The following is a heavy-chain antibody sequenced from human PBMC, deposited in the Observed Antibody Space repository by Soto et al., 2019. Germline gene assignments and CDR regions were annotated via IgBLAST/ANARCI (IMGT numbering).Heavy chain of an antibody. Sequence: EVQLLESGGVSVLPGGSLRLSCAASGFTFTTYSLSWVRQAPGKGPEWVSGIVQDGSTKYADSVRGRFTISRDNSKSTVFLQTFSLRGEDTAVYYCAKDLRPDGVWDFDHWGQGTLVTVSS. J-gene: IGHJ4*02. CDR3: AKDLRPDGVWDFDH. CDR1: GFTFTTYS. CDR2: IVQDGST. D-gene: IGHD4-17*01. V-gene: IGHV3-23*01.